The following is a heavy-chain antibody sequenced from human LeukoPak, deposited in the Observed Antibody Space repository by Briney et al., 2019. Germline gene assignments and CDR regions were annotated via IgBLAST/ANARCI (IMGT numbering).Heavy chain of an antibody. CDR2: INDSGST. CDR1: GGSFSGYY. CDR3: ARHMLGGKRSFDS. J-gene: IGHJ4*02. D-gene: IGHD4-23*01. V-gene: IGHV4-34*01. Sequence: SETLSLTCGVYGGSFSGYYWSWIRQPPGKGLEWIGEINDSGSTNYNPSLKSRATISADTSKNQFSLNLSSAAAADTAVYYCARHMLGGKRSFDSWGQGTLVTVSS.